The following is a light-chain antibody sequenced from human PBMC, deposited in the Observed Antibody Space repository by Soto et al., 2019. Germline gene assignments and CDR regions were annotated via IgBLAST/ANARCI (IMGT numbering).Light chain of an antibody. CDR1: QDVSSK. CDR2: DAS. V-gene: IGKV3D-15*01. Sequence: EMVVTQSPATLSVSPGERVTLSCRTSQDVSSKLAWYQQKPGQPPSLLIYDASTRATGTPARFSGSGSGTEFTLAVSSLQSEDYALYFCQQYNNWPLYSFGQGTKLEIK. CDR3: QQYNNWPLYS. J-gene: IGKJ2*01.